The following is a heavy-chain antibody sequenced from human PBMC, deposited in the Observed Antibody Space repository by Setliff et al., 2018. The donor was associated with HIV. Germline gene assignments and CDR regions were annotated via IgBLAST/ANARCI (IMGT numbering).Heavy chain of an antibody. CDR3: ARALAGGPYYDFWSGSYRDQYNYMDV. CDR2: MNPKTGNT. D-gene: IGHD3-3*01. CDR1: GYTFSAYA. Sequence: ASVKVSCKASGYTFSAYAIHWVRQATGEGLEWMGWMNPKTGNTGYAQKFQDRVTLTRNTSISIAYMELSGLTSEDTAVYYCARALAGGPYYDFWSGSYRDQYNYMDVWGKGTTGTVSS. V-gene: IGHV1-8*02. J-gene: IGHJ6*03.